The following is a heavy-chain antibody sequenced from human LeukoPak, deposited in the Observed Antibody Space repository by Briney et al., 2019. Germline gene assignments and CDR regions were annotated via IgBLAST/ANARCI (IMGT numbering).Heavy chain of an antibody. J-gene: IGHJ4*02. CDR1: GFTFRTYA. CDR2: TGSNGVT. D-gene: IGHD4-17*01. CDR3: AREMTTESTLGY. V-gene: IGHV3-23*01. Sequence: GSLGLSCTGSGFTFRTYAFSWVRQAPGKGLEWVSATGSNGVTYYADSVKGRFTISRDNSKNALYLQMNSLRAEDTAVYYCAREMTTESTLGYWGQGTLVTVSS.